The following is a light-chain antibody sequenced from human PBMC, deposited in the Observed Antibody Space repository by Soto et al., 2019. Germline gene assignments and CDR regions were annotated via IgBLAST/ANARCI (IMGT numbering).Light chain of an antibody. CDR3: SSYTISSTLVV. CDR2: HND. V-gene: IGLV1-40*01. J-gene: IGLJ3*02. CDR1: SSNIGADYD. Sequence: QAVVTQPPSVSGAPGQRVTISCTASSSNIGADYDVHWYQHLPGTAPKLLIYHNDNRPSGVPDRFSGSKSGTSASLAITGLQAEDEGDYYCSSYTISSTLVVFGGGTKLTVL.